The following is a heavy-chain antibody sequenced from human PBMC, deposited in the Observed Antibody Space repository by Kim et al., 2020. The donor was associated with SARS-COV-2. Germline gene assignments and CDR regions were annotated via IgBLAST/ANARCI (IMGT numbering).Heavy chain of an antibody. Sequence: SETLSLTCTVSGGSISSYYWSWIRQPPGKGLEWIGYIYYSGSTNYNPSLKSRVTISVDTSKNQFSLKLSSVTAADTAVYYCARARPYDSSGYPLYQHWGQGTLVTVSS. V-gene: IGHV4-59*01. J-gene: IGHJ1*01. CDR1: GGSISSYY. D-gene: IGHD3-22*01. CDR3: ARARPYDSSGYPLYQH. CDR2: IYYSGST.